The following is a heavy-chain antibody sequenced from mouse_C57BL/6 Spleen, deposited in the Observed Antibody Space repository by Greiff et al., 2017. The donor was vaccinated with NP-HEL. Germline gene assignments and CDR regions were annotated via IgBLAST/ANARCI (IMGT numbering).Heavy chain of an antibody. V-gene: IGHV1-81*01. J-gene: IGHJ1*03. CDR1: GYTFTSYG. D-gene: IGHD2-5*01. CDR3: ARDYSNSYWYFDV. Sequence: VKLQESGAELARPGASVKLSCKASGYTFTSYGISWVKQRTGQGLEWIGEIYPRSGNTYYNEKFKGKATLTADKSSSTAYMELRSLTSEDSAVYFCARDYSNSYWYFDVWGTGTTVTVSS. CDR2: IYPRSGNT.